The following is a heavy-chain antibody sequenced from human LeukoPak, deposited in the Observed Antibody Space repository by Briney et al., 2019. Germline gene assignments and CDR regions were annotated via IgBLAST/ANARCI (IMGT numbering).Heavy chain of an antibody. D-gene: IGHD3-3*01. CDR3: ARDLVLARLFDY. CDR2: IYYSGST. CDR1: GGSISSYY. V-gene: IGHV4-59*12. Sequence: PSETLSLTCTVSGGSISSYYWNWIRQPPGKGLGWIGYIYYSGSTNYNPSLKSRVTISVDTSKNQFSLKLSSVTAADTAVYYCARDLVLARLFDYWGQGTLVTVSS. J-gene: IGHJ4*02.